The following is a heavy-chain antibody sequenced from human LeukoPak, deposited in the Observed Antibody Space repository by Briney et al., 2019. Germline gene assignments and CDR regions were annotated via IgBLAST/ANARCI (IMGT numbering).Heavy chain of an antibody. D-gene: IGHD5-18*01. J-gene: IGHJ6*02. Sequence: SETLSLTCTVSGGSISGSDYSWTWLRQPPGKGLEWIASIYYSGNTLYNPSLKSRVTMSVDTSKNQFSLKLSSVTAADTAVYYCARQRRGYSYGSPVYYYYYGMDVWGQGTTVTVSS. CDR3: ARQRRGYSYGSPVYYYYYGMDV. CDR2: IYYSGNT. CDR1: GGSISGSDYS. V-gene: IGHV4-39*01.